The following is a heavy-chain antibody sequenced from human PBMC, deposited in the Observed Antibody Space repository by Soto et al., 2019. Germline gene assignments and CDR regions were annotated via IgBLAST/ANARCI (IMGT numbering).Heavy chain of an antibody. V-gene: IGHV1-46*03. D-gene: IGHD6-19*01. J-gene: IGHJ2*01. CDR3: ARAQSSGIPYFDL. CDR1: GYTFTSYY. CDR2: INPSGGST. Sequence: QVQLVQSGAEVKKPGASVKVSCKASGYTFTSYYMHWVRHAPGQGLEWMGIINPSGGSTSYAQKFQGRVTMTRDTSTSTVYMELSSLRSEDTAVYYCARAQSSGIPYFDLWGRGTLVTVSS.